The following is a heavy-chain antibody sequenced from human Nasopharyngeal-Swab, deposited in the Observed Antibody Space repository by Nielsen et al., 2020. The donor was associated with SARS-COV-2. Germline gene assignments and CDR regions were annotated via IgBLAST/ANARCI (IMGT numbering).Heavy chain of an antibody. D-gene: IGHD2-21*01. CDR2: ISYDGGNA. CDR3: ARGPPIHCRDPREGDY. J-gene: IGHJ4*02. Sequence: WIRQPPGKGLEWLAVISYDGGNAFYADSVKGRFTVSRDNSKNTVYLQMISLRPEDTAVYFCARGPPIHCRDPREGDYWGQGTLVTVSS. V-gene: IGHV3-30*03.